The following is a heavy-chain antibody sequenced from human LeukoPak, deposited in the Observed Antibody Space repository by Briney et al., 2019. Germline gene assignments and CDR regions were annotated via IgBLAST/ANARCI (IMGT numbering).Heavy chain of an antibody. CDR3: ARDLGSGWFDP. V-gene: IGHV3-7*01. CDR2: IKQDGNEK. J-gene: IGHJ5*02. D-gene: IGHD2-2*03. Sequence: GGSLRLSCATSGFTLSSYWMTWVRQAPGKGLEWVAKIKQDGNEKCYVASVKGRFTISRDNAKNSLYLQMTSLRIEDTAVYYCARDLGSGWFDPWGQGTLVTVSS. CDR1: GFTLSSYW.